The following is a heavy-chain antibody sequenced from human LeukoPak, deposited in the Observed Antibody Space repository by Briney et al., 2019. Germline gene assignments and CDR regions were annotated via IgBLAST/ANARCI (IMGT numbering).Heavy chain of an antibody. CDR2: IRCSRCST. Sequence: GGSLRLSCAASGFTFSSYAMSGVRQARGKGGEGGGAIRCSRCSTYYAPSVTRPFTISRDHSKNTLYLQMNSLRAEDTAVYYCAKVVPEQSLVFDYWGQGTLVTVSS. CDR1: GFTFSSYA. V-gene: IGHV3-23*01. D-gene: IGHD6-19*01. J-gene: IGHJ4*02. CDR3: AKVVPEQSLVFDY.